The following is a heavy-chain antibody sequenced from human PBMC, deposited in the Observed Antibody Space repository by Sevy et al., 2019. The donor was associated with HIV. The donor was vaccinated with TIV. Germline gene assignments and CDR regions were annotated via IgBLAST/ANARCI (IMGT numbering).Heavy chain of an antibody. D-gene: IGHD3-10*01. Sequence: ASVKVSCKTSGYIFNYYYLHWVRQAPGQGLEWMGFFNPISGRTTYVQKFQDRVTLTTDTYTGTVYMEMTRLTSEDTAVYFCARGNSIGTLAGGFDHWAQGSRVTVSS. V-gene: IGHV1-46*02. J-gene: IGHJ5*02. CDR1: GYIFNYYY. CDR3: ARGNSIGTLAGGFDH. CDR2: FNPISGRT.